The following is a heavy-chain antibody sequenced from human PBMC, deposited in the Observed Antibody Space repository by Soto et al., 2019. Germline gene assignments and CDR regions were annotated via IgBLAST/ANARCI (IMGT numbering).Heavy chain of an antibody. CDR1: GYTFTSYY. CDR2: INPSGGST. Sequence: GASVKVSCXASGYTFTSYYMHWVRQAPGQRLEWMGIINPSGGSTSYAQKFQGRVTMTRDTSTSTVYMELSSLRSEDTAVYFCARGTVVTPKVEWFAPWGQGTLVTVSS. J-gene: IGHJ5*02. V-gene: IGHV1-46*01. CDR3: ARGTVVTPKVEWFAP. D-gene: IGHD2-21*02.